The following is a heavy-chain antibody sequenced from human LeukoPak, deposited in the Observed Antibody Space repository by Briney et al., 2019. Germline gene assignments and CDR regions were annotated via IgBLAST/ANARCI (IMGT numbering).Heavy chain of an antibody. J-gene: IGHJ4*02. Sequence: SETLSLTCTVSGGSIXSSXXXXGWXXXXXXXXXXXXXSIYYSGSTYYNPSLKSRVTISVDTSKNQFSLKLSSVTAADTAVYYCASYDPITMSRYYFDYWGQGTLVTVSS. D-gene: IGHD3-22*01. CDR1: GGSIXSSXXX. CDR2: IYYSGST. CDR3: ASYDPITMSRYYFDY. V-gene: IGHV4-39*01.